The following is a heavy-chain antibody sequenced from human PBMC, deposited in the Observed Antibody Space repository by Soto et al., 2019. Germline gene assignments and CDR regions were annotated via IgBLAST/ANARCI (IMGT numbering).Heavy chain of an antibody. J-gene: IGHJ4*02. CDR2: ISYDGSNK. Sequence: GGSLRLSCAASEFTFSNYGMHWVRQAPGKGLEWVAVISYDGSNKYYADSVKGRFTISRDNSKNTLSLQMNSLRAEDTAVYYCAKEGRFYDFLSGYLPQPYFDSWGQGTLVTVSS. CDR3: AKEGRFYDFLSGYLPQPYFDS. CDR1: EFTFSNYG. D-gene: IGHD3-9*01. V-gene: IGHV3-30*18.